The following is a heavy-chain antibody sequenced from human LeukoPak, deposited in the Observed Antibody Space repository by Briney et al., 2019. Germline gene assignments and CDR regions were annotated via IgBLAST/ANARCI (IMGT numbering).Heavy chain of an antibody. Sequence: GGSLRLSCAASGFTFSSYSMNWVRQAPGKGLEWGSSISSSSSYIYYADSVKGRFTISRDNAKNSLYLQMNSLRAEDTAVYYCARAESSTSCYDCGYYFDYWGQGTLVTVSS. J-gene: IGHJ4*02. V-gene: IGHV3-21*01. CDR1: GFTFSSYS. CDR2: ISSSSSYI. D-gene: IGHD2-2*01. CDR3: ARAESSTSCYDCGYYFDY.